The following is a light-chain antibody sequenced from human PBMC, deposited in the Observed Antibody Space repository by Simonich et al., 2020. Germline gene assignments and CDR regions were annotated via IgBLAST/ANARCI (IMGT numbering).Light chain of an antibody. CDR1: SSDVGCYNY. V-gene: IGLV2-14*01. CDR2: DVS. J-gene: IGLJ3*02. CDR3: SSYTSSSTLV. Sequence: QSALTQPPSASGSPGQSVTISCTGTSSDVGCYNYVSWYQQHPGKAPKLMIYDVSKRPSGVSNRFSGSKSGNTASLTISGLQAEDEADYYCSSYTSSSTLVFGGGTKLTVL.